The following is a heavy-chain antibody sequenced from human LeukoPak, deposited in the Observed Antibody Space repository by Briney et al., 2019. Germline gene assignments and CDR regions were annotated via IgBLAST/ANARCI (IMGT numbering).Heavy chain of an antibody. J-gene: IGHJ4*02. D-gene: IGHD1-1*01. CDR3: AKSPENDLYYFDY. V-gene: IGHV3-23*01. CDR1: GFTFSSYA. CDR2: ISGSGGST. Sequence: GGSLRLSCAASGFTFSSYAMSWVRQAPGKGLEWVSAISGSGGSTYYADSVQGRFTISRDNSKNTLYLLMNSLRAEDTAVYYCAKSPENDLYYFDYWGQGTLVIVSS.